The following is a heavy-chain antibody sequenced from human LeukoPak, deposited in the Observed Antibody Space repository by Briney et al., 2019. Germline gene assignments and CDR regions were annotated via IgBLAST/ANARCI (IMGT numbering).Heavy chain of an antibody. CDR3: ARLGENWFDP. CDR2: IYTSGST. CDR1: GGSISSYY. Sequence: PSETLSLTCTVSGGSISSYYWSWIRQPPGKGLEWIGYIYTSGSTNYNPFLKSRVTISVDTSKNQFSLKLSSVTAADTAVYYCARLGENWFDPWGQGTLVTVSS. V-gene: IGHV4-4*09. J-gene: IGHJ5*02.